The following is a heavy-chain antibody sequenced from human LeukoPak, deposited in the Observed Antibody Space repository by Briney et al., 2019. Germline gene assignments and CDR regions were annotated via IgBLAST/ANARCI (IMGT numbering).Heavy chain of an antibody. CDR2: MNPNSGNT. CDR3: ARVAPQGLRYFDWFTYYYGMDV. D-gene: IGHD3-9*01. CDR1: GHTFTSYD. J-gene: IGHJ6*02. Sequence: ASVKVSCKASGHTFTSYDINWVRQATGQGLEWMGWMNPNSGNTGYAQKFQGRVTMTRNTSISTAYMELSSLRSEDTAVYYCARVAPQGLRYFDWFTYYYGMDVWGQGTTVTVSS. V-gene: IGHV1-8*01.